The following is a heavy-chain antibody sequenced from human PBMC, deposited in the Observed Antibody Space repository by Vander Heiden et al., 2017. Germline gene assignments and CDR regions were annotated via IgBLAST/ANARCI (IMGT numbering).Heavy chain of an antibody. CDR2: IYYSGRT. J-gene: IGHJ4*02. Sequence: QLQLQESGPGLVKPSEPLSLTCTVSGDSISSRTHHWGWVRQPPGKGLEWIGTIYYSGRTFYKPSLRSRATMSVDTSKNQFSLKLNSVTAADTAVYYCARKRYSSGWDFDYWGQGVLVTVSS. CDR3: ARKRYSSGWDFDY. V-gene: IGHV4-39*01. CDR1: GDSISSRTHH. D-gene: IGHD6-19*01.